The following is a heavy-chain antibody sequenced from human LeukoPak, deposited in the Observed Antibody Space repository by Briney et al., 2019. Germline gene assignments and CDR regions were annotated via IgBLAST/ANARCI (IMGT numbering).Heavy chain of an antibody. CDR2: ISPGGGNT. J-gene: IGHJ4*02. Sequence: TSVTVSFKASGYTFTSYYMHWVRQATGQGLEWVGRISPGGGNTSNAQNFQGRVTMTRDMSTSTVYMELSSLRSDDTAVYFCAREETTARGGRFDYWGQGTLVTVSS. V-gene: IGHV1-46*01. CDR1: GYTFTSYY. D-gene: IGHD1-1*01. CDR3: AREETTARGGRFDY.